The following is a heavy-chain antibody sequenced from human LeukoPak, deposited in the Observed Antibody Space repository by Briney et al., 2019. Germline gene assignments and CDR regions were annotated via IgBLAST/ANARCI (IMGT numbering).Heavy chain of an antibody. CDR3: ARGGVAYCGSDCHRNFDY. J-gene: IGHJ4*02. V-gene: IGHV3-7*03. CDR1: GFTFSSYW. CDR2: IKQDGSEK. Sequence: GGSLRLSCAASGFTFSSYWMSWVRQAPGKGLEWVANIKQDGSEKYYVDSVKGRFTISRDNSKNTLYLQMNSLRAEDTAVYYCARGGVAYCGSDCHRNFDYWGQGTLVTVSS. D-gene: IGHD2-21*02.